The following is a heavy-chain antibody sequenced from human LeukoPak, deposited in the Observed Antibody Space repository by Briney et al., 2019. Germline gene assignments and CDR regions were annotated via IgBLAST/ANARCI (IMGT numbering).Heavy chain of an antibody. J-gene: IGHJ6*02. D-gene: IGHD2-15*01. CDR3: ADCSGGSCYENDYYYYGMDV. CDR1: GFTFSSYA. V-gene: IGHV3-23*01. CDR2: ISGSGGST. Sequence: GASLRLSCAASGFTFSSYAMSWVRQAPGKGLEWVSAISGSGGSTYYADSVKGRFTISRDNSKNTLYLQMNSLRAEDTAVYYCADCSGGSCYENDYYYYGMDVWGQGTTVTVSS.